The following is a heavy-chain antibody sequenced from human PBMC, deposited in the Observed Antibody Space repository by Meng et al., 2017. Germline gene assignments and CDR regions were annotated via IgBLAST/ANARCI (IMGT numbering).Heavy chain of an antibody. CDR3: ARAPSITTTTNY. D-gene: IGHD3-22*01. CDR2: ISYDGSNK. CDR1: GFTFSSYA. V-gene: IGHV3-30*01. Sequence: GESLKISCAASGFTFSSYAMHWVRQAPGKGLEWVAVISYDGSNKYYADSVKGRFTISRDNSKNTLYLQMNSLRAEDTAVYYCARAPSITTTTNYWGQGTLVTVSS. J-gene: IGHJ4*02.